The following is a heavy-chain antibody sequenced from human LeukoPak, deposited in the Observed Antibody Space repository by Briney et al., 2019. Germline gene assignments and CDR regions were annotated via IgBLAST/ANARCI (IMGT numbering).Heavy chain of an antibody. J-gene: IGHJ5*02. CDR2: INHSGST. D-gene: IGHD6-13*01. Sequence: NASETLSLTCAVYGGSFSGYYWSWIRQPPGKGLEWIGEINHSGSTNYNPSLKSRVTISVDTSKNQFSLKLSSVTAADTAVYFCARDSGSSWYDWFDPWGQGTLVAVSS. V-gene: IGHV4-34*01. CDR1: GGSFSGYY. CDR3: ARDSGSSWYDWFDP.